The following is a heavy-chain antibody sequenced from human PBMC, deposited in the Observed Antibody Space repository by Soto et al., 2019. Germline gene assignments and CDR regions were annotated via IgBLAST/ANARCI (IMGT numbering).Heavy chain of an antibody. CDR2: MHPVGST. D-gene: IGHD1-1*01. CDR3: ARHGHNIYGFDV. J-gene: IGHJ6*01. CDR1: GGSINSVNW. Sequence: SETLSLTCAVSGGSINSVNWWSWVRQSPGKGLEWIGEMHPVGSTNYNPSLKSRVTVSMDKSRNKFSLKMSSVTAADTAVYFCARHGHNIYGFDVWGRGTTVTVSS. V-gene: IGHV4-4*02.